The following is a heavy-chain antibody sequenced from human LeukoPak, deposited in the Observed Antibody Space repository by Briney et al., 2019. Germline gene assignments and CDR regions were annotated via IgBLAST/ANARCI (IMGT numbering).Heavy chain of an antibody. J-gene: IGHJ4*02. Sequence: PGGSLRLSCAASGFTFSSYALSWVRQAPGKGLEWVSAISGSGGSTYYADSVKGRFTISRDNSKNTLYLQMNSLRAEDTAVYYCAKGQEQQLINFDYWGQGTLVTVSS. CDR2: ISGSGGST. V-gene: IGHV3-23*01. CDR1: GFTFSSYA. D-gene: IGHD6-13*01. CDR3: AKGQEQQLINFDY.